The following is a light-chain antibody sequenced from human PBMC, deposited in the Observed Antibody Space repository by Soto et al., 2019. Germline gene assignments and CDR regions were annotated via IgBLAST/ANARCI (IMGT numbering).Light chain of an antibody. Sequence: DIQMTQSPSTLSASVGDRVTITCRASQSINNWLAWYQQRPGKAPKLLIYAASSLQSGVPSRFSGSGSGTEFTLTISSLQPDDFATYYCQHYNSYSEAFGQGTKVDIK. CDR1: QSINNW. CDR3: QHYNSYSEA. J-gene: IGKJ1*01. CDR2: AAS. V-gene: IGKV1-5*01.